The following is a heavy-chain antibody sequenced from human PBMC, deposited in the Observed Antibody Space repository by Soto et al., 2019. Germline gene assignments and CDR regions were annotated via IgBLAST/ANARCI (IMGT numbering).Heavy chain of an antibody. D-gene: IGHD2-8*01. CDR1: GYTFTGYY. CDR3: ARENLCTNGGCYGFDY. J-gene: IGHJ4*02. CDR2: INPNSGGT. Sequence: QVQLVQSGAEVKKPGASVKVSCKASGYTFTGYYMHWVRQAPGQGIEWMGWINPNSGGTNYAQKFQGWVTMTRDTSISTAYLELIRLRSDDTAVYYCARENLCTNGGCYGFDYWGQGTLVTVSS. V-gene: IGHV1-2*04.